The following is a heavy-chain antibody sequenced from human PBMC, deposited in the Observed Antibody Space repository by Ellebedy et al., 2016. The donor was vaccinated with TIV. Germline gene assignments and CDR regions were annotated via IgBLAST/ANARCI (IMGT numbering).Heavy chain of an antibody. D-gene: IGHD3-10*01. J-gene: IGHJ4*02. CDR3: AREDSTNYGSGYDF. CDR1: GYTFTNYY. CDR2: INPGGGGT. Sequence: AASVKVSCKASGYTFTNYYIHWVRQAPGQGLEWMGLINPGGGGTSYAQKFQGRVTMTRDTSTSTAYMHLSRLRSDDTAVYYCAREDSTNYGSGYDFWGQGTLVTVSS. V-gene: IGHV1-46*01.